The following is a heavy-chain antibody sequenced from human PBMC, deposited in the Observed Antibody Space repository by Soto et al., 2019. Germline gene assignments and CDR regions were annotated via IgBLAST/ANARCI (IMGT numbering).Heavy chain of an antibody. CDR2: ISSNGGST. V-gene: IGHV3-64D*08. CDR3: VKGVINQWRATTNDY. D-gene: IGHD6-19*01. J-gene: IGHJ4*02. CDR1: GFTFSSYA. Sequence: GGSLRLSCSASGFTFSSYAMHWVRQAPGKGLEYVSAISSNGGSTYYADSVKGRFTISRDNSKNTLYLQMSSLRAEDTAVYYCVKGVINQWRATTNDYWGQGTLVTVSS.